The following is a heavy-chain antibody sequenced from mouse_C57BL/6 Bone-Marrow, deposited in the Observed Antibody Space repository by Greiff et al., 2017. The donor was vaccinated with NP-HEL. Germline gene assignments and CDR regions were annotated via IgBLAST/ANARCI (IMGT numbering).Heavy chain of an antibody. J-gene: IGHJ3*01. Sequence: EVKLVESGGGLVKPGGSLKLSCAASGFTFSSYTMSWVRQTPEKRLEWVATISGGGGNTYYPDSVTGRFTISRDNAKNTLYLQMSSLRSEDTALYYCARHYSNAFAYWGQGTLVTVSA. CDR3: ARHYSNAFAY. D-gene: IGHD2-5*01. CDR1: GFTFSSYT. CDR2: ISGGGGNT. V-gene: IGHV5-9*01.